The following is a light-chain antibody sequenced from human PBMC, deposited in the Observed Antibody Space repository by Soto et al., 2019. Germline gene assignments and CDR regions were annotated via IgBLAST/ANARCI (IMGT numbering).Light chain of an antibody. CDR2: WAS. CDR3: QQYYSTPPMSP. Sequence: DIVMTQSPDSLAVSLGERATINCKSSQSVLYSSNNKNYLAWYQQKPGQPPKLLIYWASTRESGVPDRFSGSGSGTDFTLTISSLQAEDVADYYCQQYYSTPPMSPFGQGTKLEIK. V-gene: IGKV4-1*01. CDR1: QSVLYSSNNKNY. J-gene: IGKJ2*01.